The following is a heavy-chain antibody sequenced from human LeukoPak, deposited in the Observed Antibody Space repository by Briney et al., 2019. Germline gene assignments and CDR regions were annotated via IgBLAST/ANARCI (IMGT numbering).Heavy chain of an antibody. CDR1: GGSINGYY. J-gene: IGHJ4*02. D-gene: IGHD2/OR15-2a*01. CDR2: ICSSGNS. CDR3: ARDSSNVAVD. Sequence: SETLSLTCTVSGGSINGYYWTWIRQPPGKGLEWIGYICSSGNSNYNPSLNSRVSMAIDTSKNQFTLRLSSVTAADTAIYYCARDSSNVAVDWGQGTLVTVSP. V-gene: IGHV4-59*01.